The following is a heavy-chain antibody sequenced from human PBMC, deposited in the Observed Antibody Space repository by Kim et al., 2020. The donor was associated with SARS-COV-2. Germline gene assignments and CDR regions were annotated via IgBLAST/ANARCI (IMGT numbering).Heavy chain of an antibody. CDR3: ARAHLWFGELMTNGYYYDMDV. CDR1: GFTFSSYS. J-gene: IGHJ6*02. V-gene: IGHV3-48*04. CDR2: ISSSSSTI. D-gene: IGHD3-10*01. Sequence: GGSLRLSCAASGFTFSSYSMNWVRQAPGKGLEWVSYISSSSSTIYYADSVKGRFTISRDNAKNSLYLQMNSLRAEDTAVYYCARAHLWFGELMTNGYYYDMDVWGQGTKFTVS.